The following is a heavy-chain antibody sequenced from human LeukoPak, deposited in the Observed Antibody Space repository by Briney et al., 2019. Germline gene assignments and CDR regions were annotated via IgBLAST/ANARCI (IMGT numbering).Heavy chain of an antibody. J-gene: IGHJ3*02. V-gene: IGHV4-59*01. CDR1: GGSISSYY. D-gene: IGHD1-26*01. Sequence: SETLSLTCTVSGGSISSYYWSWIRQPPGKGLEWIGYIYYSGSTNYNPSLKSRVTISVDTSKNQFSLKLSSVTAADTAVYYCARDRGYSGRSFGPHRDAFDIWGQGTMVTVSS. CDR3: ARDRGYSGRSFGPHRDAFDI. CDR2: IYYSGST.